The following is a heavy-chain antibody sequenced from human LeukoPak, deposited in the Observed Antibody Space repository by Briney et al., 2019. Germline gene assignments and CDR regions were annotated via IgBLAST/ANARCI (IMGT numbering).Heavy chain of an antibody. D-gene: IGHD3-3*01. J-gene: IGHJ6*03. CDR3: AREAPYDFWSGYLYYYYYMDV. Sequence: PSETLSLTCTVSGGSISSGSYYWSWIRQPAGKGLEWIGRIYTSGSTNYNPSLKSRVTISVDTSKNQFSLKLSSVTAADTAVYYCAREAPYDFWSGYLYYYYYMDVWGKGTTVTVSS. CDR1: GGSISSGSYY. V-gene: IGHV4-61*02. CDR2: IYTSGST.